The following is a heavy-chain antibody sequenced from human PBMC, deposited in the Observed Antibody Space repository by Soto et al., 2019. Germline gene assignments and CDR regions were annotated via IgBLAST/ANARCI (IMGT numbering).Heavy chain of an antibody. V-gene: IGHV4-61*01. CDR3: ARDVDVGEEDV. D-gene: IGHD4-17*01. CDR2: IYYSGSS. J-gene: IGHJ6*02. Sequence: QVQLQESGPGLVKPSETLSLTCTVSGGSVSGGSYYWNWIRQPPGKGLEWIGYIYYSGSSNYNPPLKSRVTISIDTSKNQFSLKLSSVTAADTAVYYCARDVDVGEEDVWGQGTTVTVSS. CDR1: GGSVSGGSYY.